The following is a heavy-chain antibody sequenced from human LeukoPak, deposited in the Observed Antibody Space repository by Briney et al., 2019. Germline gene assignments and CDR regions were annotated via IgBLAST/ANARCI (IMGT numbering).Heavy chain of an antibody. CDR3: AEDAGDGPLFDS. CDR1: GFTLSNFV. V-gene: IGHV3-30*18. CDR2: ISKGGDK. Sequence: GGSLRLSCVASGFTLSNFVMHWVRQAPGKGLEWVAFISKGGDKYYSDAVKGRFSISRDTSKNTLCLQMNSLRVEDTAVYYCAEDAGDGPLFDSWGQGTLVTVSS. D-gene: IGHD3-10*01. J-gene: IGHJ4*02.